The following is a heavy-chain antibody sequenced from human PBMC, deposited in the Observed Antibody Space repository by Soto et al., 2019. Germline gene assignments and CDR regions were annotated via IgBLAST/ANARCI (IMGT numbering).Heavy chain of an antibody. J-gene: IGHJ4*02. D-gene: IGHD3-22*01. V-gene: IGHV1-18*04. CDR2: ISAYNGNT. CDR1: GYTFTSYG. CDR3: ARVPSHDSSGPNDY. Sequence: PLASVKVSCKASGYTFTSYGISWVRQAPGQGLEWMGWISAYNGNTNYAQKLQGRVTMTTDTSTSTAYMELRSLRSDDTAVYYCARVPSHDSSGPNDYWGQGTLVTVSS.